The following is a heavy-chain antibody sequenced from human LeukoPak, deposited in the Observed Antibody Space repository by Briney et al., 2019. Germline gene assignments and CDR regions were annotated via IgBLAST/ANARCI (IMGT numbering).Heavy chain of an antibody. D-gene: IGHD3-22*01. CDR3: ARSYDSSGYLFDY. J-gene: IGHJ4*02. CDR1: GGTFISYA. V-gene: IGHV1-69*13. CDR2: IIPIFGTA. Sequence: ATVKVSCKASGGTFISYAISWVRQAPGQGLEWMGGIIPIFGTANYAQKFQGRVTITADESTSTAYIELSSLRSEDTAVYYCARSYDSSGYLFDYWGQGTLVTVSS.